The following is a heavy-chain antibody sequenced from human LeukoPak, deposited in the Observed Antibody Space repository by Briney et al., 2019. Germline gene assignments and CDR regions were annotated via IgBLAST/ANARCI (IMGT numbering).Heavy chain of an antibody. CDR2: IIPIFGTA. J-gene: IGHJ6*04. CDR1: GGTFIIYA. CDR3: ARGGPPNPKNYYYYYGLDV. V-gene: IGHV1-69*01. Sequence: ASVKVSSKASGGTFIIYAMSWVRQGPGQGLEWRGGIIPIFGTANYAQKFQGRVTITADESTSTAYMELSSLISEDTAVYYCARGGPPNPKNYYYYYGLDVWGKGTTVTVSS. D-gene: IGHD3-10*01.